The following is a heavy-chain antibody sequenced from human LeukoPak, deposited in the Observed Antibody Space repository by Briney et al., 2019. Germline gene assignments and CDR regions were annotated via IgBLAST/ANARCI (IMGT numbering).Heavy chain of an antibody. CDR2: IYTSGST. J-gene: IGHJ1*01. Sequence: PSQTLSLTCTVSGGSISSGSYYWSWIRQPAGKGLEWIGRIYTSGSTNYNPSLKSRVTISVDTSKNQFSLKLSSVTAADTAVYYCARDSKYYYDSSGYYYAEYFQHWGQGTLVTVSS. CDR1: GGSISSGSYY. D-gene: IGHD3-22*01. CDR3: ARDSKYYYDSSGYYYAEYFQH. V-gene: IGHV4-61*02.